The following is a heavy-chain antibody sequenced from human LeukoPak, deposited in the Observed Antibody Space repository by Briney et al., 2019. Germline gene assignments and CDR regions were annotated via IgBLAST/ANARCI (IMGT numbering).Heavy chain of an antibody. Sequence: NPSETLSLTCTVSGGSVSSGSYYWSWIRQPPGKGLEWIGYIYYSGSTNYNPSLKSRVTISVDTSKNQFSLKLSSVTAADTAVYYCARDGDYAFGDWGQGTLVTVSS. J-gene: IGHJ4*02. V-gene: IGHV4-61*01. CDR2: IYYSGST. CDR3: ARDGDYAFGD. CDR1: GGSVSSGSYY. D-gene: IGHD4-17*01.